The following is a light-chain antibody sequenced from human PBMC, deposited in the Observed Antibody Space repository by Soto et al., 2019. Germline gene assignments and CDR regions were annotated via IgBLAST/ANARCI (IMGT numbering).Light chain of an antibody. V-gene: IGLV2-14*01. CDR2: DVR. J-gene: IGLJ2*01. CDR3: SSYTGSSTVI. Sequence: QSALTQPASVSGSPGQSITISCTGTSSDVGGYNYISWYQQHPGKAPKFIIYDVRNRPSGVSNRFSGSRSGNAASLTISGLPAADEADYYCSSYTGSSTVIFGGGAKLTVL. CDR1: SSDVGGYNY.